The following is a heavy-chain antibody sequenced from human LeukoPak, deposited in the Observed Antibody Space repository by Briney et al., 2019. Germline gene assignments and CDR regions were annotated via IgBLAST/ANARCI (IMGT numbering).Heavy chain of an antibody. CDR3: ARARYGDHPFGY. Sequence: GGSLRLSCAASRFSFSAYPMGWVRQAPGKGLEWVANIKQDGSEKYYVDSVKGRFTISRDNAKNSLYLQMNSLRAEDTAVYYCARARYGDHPFGYWGQGTLVTVSS. J-gene: IGHJ4*02. D-gene: IGHD4-17*01. V-gene: IGHV3-7*01. CDR2: IKQDGSEK. CDR1: RFSFSAYP.